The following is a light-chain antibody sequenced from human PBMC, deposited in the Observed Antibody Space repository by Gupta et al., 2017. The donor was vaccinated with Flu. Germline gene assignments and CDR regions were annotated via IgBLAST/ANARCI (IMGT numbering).Light chain of an antibody. Sequence: ETVMTQSPATLSMSPGERATLSCRAGQSISSNLAWYQQKPGQAPRLLIYGASTRATGIPARFSGSGSGTEFTLTISSLQSEDFAVYYCQQYKYWPLTFGQGTKVEIK. CDR2: GAS. V-gene: IGKV3-15*01. CDR1: QSISSN. CDR3: QQYKYWPLT. J-gene: IGKJ1*01.